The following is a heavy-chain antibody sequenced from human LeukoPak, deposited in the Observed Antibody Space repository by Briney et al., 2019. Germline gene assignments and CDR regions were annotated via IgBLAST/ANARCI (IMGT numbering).Heavy chain of an antibody. CDR3: ARSTITMIVEGFDI. CDR1: GYTFTSYG. J-gene: IGHJ3*02. CDR2: IIPIFGTA. Sequence: ASVKVSCKASGYTFTSYGISWVRQAPGQGLEWMGGIIPIFGTANYAQKFQGRVTITADESTSTAYMELSSLRSEDTAVYYCARSTITMIVEGFDIWGQGTMVTVSS. D-gene: IGHD3-22*01. V-gene: IGHV1-69*13.